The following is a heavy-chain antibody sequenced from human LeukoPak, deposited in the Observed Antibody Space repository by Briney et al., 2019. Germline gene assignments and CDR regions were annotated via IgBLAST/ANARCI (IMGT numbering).Heavy chain of an antibody. CDR3: AAGGLVRGVPVDY. D-gene: IGHD3-10*01. CDR2: IVVGSGNT. CDR1: GFTFTSSA. J-gene: IGHJ4*02. Sequence: GASVKVSCKASGFTFTSSAMQWVRQARGQRLEWIGWIVVGSGNTNYAQKFQERVTITRDMSTSTAYMELSSLRSEDTAVYYCAAGGLVRGVPVDYWGQGTLVTVSS. V-gene: IGHV1-58*02.